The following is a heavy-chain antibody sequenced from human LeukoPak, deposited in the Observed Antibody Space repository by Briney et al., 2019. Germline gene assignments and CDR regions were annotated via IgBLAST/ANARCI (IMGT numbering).Heavy chain of an antibody. CDR2: IKSDGSIT. CDR1: GFTFSSYW. V-gene: IGHV3-74*01. D-gene: IGHD6-13*01. J-gene: IGHJ4*02. CDR3: AKESHREAAAGNFDY. Sequence: PRGSLKLSCAASGFTFSSYWMHWVRQAPGKGLVWVSRIKSDGSITSYADSVKGRFTISRDKAKNTRGLQINRLKAEDTAVYYCAKESHREAAAGNFDYWGQGTVVTVSS.